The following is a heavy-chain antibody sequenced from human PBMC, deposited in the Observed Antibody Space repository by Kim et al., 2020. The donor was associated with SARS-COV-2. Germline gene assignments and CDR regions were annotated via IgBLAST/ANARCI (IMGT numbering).Heavy chain of an antibody. J-gene: IGHJ6*02. D-gene: IGHD3-10*01. CDR1: GGSFSGYY. Sequence: SETLSLTCAVYGGSFSGYYWSWIRQSPGKGLEWIGEINHSGSTNYNPSLKSRVTISVETSKNQFSLKLSSVTAADTAVYYCARGTARFGDYYYYYGMDVWGQGTTVTVSS. CDR2: INHSGST. CDR3: ARGTARFGDYYYYYGMDV. V-gene: IGHV4-34*01.